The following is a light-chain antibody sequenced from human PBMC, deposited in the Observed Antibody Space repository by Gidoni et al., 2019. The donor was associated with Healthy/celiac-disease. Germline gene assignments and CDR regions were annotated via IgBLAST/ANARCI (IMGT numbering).Light chain of an antibody. CDR1: LSVSSY. Sequence: EIALTPSPATLYLPPGERATLSCRASLSVSSYLAWYQQKHGQAPRLRIYDASHRSTGIPARFSGSESGTDFTLTISSLGPENLAVYYCQRRSNWALTFGGGTKVEIK. CDR2: DAS. CDR3: QRRSNWALT. V-gene: IGKV3-11*01. J-gene: IGKJ4*01.